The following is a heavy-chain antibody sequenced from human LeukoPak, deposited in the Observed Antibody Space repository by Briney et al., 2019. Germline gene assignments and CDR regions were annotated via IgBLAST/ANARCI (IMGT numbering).Heavy chain of an antibody. CDR2: ISWNSGSI. V-gene: IGHV3-9*01. CDR1: GFTFDDYA. D-gene: IGHD5-18*01. CDR3: AKDLIPSGYSYGANAFDI. Sequence: GGSLRLSCAASGFTFDDYAMHWVRQAPGKGLEWVSGISWNSGSIGYADSVKGRFTISRDNAKNSLYLQMNSLRAEDTALYYCAKDLIPSGYSYGANAFDIWGQGTMVTVSS. J-gene: IGHJ3*02.